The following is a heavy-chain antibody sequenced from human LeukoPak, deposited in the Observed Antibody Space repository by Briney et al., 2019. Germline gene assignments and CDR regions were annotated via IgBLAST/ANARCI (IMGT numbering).Heavy chain of an antibody. CDR2: ISGSDGST. CDR3: AKLTILGYCSGGSCYDRRVFDY. V-gene: IGHV3-23*01. CDR1: GDSISSSN. Sequence: GTLSVTCAVSGDSISSSNWWSWVRQAPGKGLEWVSAISGSDGSTYYADSVKGRFTISRDNSKNTLYLQMNSLRAEDTAVYYCAKLTILGYCSGGSCYDRRVFDYWGQGTLVTVSS. D-gene: IGHD2-15*01. J-gene: IGHJ4*02.